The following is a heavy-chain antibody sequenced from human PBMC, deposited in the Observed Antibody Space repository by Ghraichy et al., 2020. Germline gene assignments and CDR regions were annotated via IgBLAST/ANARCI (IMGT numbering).Heavy chain of an antibody. V-gene: IGHV3-7*03. CDR3: ARDRAYKSFDY. D-gene: IGHD5-24*01. CDR2: IKQDGSEK. J-gene: IGHJ4*02. CDR1: GFTFSSYW. Sequence: GGSLRLSCAASGFTFSSYWMSWVRQAPGKGLEWVANIKQDGSEKYHVDSVKGRFTISRDNAKNSLYLQMNSLRVADTAVYYCARDRAYKSFDYWGQGILVTVSS.